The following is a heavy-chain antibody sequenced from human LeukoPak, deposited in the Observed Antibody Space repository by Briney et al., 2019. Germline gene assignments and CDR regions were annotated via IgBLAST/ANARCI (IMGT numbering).Heavy chain of an antibody. CDR1: GGSISSGSYY. J-gene: IGHJ5*02. D-gene: IGHD2-15*01. Sequence: SETLSLTCTVSGGSISSGSYYWSWIRQPAGTGLEWIGRIYTSGSTNYNPSLKSRVTISVDTSKNQFSLKLSSVTAADTAVYYCARQNCSGGSCYPNWFDPWGQGTLVTVSS. CDR3: ARQNCSGGSCYPNWFDP. CDR2: IYTSGST. V-gene: IGHV4-61*02.